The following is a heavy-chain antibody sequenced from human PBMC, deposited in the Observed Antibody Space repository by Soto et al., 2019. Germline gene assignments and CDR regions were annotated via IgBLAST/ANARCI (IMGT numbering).Heavy chain of an antibody. V-gene: IGHV4-4*07. Sequence: SETLTPTCTVSGASMNSYHWSWIRQPAGKGLEWMGPIHSSGSTKYNPSIKNRVTMSVDTSKNQFSLRLMSLTAPDTAVYYCARDQGVAAAGITWFDPWGQGSLVTVSS. D-gene: IGHD6-13*01. CDR3: ARDQGVAAAGITWFDP. J-gene: IGHJ5*02. CDR2: IHSSGST. CDR1: GASMNSYH.